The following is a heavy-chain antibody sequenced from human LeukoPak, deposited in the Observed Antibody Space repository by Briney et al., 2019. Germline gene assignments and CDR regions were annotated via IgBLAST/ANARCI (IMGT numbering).Heavy chain of an antibody. J-gene: IGHJ4*02. D-gene: IGHD6-13*01. Sequence: GGSPRLSCTASGFTFGDYAMSWVRQAPGKGLEWVGFIRSKAYGGTTEYAASVKGRFTISRDDSKSIAYLQMNSLKTEDTAVYYCTRDTGYSSSWYLDYWGQGTLVTVSS. CDR2: IRSKAYGGTT. CDR3: TRDTGYSSSWYLDY. V-gene: IGHV3-49*04. CDR1: GFTFGDYA.